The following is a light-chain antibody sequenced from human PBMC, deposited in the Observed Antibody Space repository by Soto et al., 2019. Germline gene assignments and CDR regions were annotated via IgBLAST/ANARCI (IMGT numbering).Light chain of an antibody. Sequence: QAVVTQPASVSGSPGQSITISRTGTSSDIGGYDYVCWYQQRPGKAPKLIIYDVTNRPSGVSNRFSASKSGNTASLSISGLQAEDEADYYCSSYTSSSTVVFGGGTKLTVL. CDR3: SSYTSSSTVV. CDR1: SSDIGGYDY. V-gene: IGLV2-14*01. CDR2: DVT. J-gene: IGLJ2*01.